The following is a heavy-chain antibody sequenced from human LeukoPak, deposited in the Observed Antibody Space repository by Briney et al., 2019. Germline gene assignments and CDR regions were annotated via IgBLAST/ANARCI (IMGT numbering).Heavy chain of an antibody. V-gene: IGHV4-39*07. D-gene: IGHD2-15*01. Sequence: SETPSLTCTVSGGSISSSSYYWGWIRQPPGKGLEWIGSIYYSGSTYYNPSLKSRVTISVDTSKNQFSLKLSSVTAADTAVYYCAREHCSGGSCYSIYYYYYMDVWGKGTTVTVSS. J-gene: IGHJ6*03. CDR1: GGSISSSSYY. CDR3: AREHCSGGSCYSIYYYYYMDV. CDR2: IYYSGST.